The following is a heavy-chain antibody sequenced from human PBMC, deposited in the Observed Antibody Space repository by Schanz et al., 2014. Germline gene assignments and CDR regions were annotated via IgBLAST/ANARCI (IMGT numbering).Heavy chain of an antibody. V-gene: IGHV1-69*02. CDR3: ARGRGCYDY. D-gene: IGHD2-21*01. CDR1: KTTLSSYT. Sequence: VQLVQSGAEGKKLGSSVKVPCKASKTTLSSYTISWVRQARGQGLEWVGRFIPILDVGNYAQRFQGRVTITADKSSDTAYMELSSLTSEDTAVHYCARGRGCYDYWGQGTLVTVSA. CDR2: FIPILDVG. J-gene: IGHJ4*02.